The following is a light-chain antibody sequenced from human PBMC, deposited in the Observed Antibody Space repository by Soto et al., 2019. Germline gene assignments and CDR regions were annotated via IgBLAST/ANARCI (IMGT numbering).Light chain of an antibody. J-gene: IGKJ1*01. CDR3: QQYNNWPWT. CDR1: QSVSTTY. Sequence: ENVLTPSPGPPALFPGGRAPLPCRASQSVSTTYLAWYQQKPGQAPRLLIHGASTRATSFPARFSGSGSGTDFTLTISSLQSEDFAVYYCQQYNNWPWTFGQGTKVDIK. CDR2: GAS. V-gene: IGKV3-15*01.